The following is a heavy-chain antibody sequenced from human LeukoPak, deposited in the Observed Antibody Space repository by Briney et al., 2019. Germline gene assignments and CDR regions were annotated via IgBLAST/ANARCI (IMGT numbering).Heavy chain of an antibody. D-gene: IGHD2-2*01. CDR3: ARGAHCSSTSCQPGY. V-gene: IGHV1-69*06. Sequence: SVKGSCKASWGAFSRYTISSVRPGPRPGVWWRGGVIPIFGTANYAQKFQGRVTITADKSTSTAYMELSSLRSEDTAVYYCARGAHCSSTSCQPGYWGQGTLVTVSS. CDR1: WGAFSRYT. CDR2: VIPIFGTA. J-gene: IGHJ4*02.